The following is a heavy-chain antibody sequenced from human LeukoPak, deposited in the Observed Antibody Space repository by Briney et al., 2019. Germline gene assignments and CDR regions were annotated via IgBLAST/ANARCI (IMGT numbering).Heavy chain of an antibody. CDR2: ISSSSSYI. CDR3: ARESEQLVPGGY. J-gene: IGHJ4*02. Sequence: GGSLRLSCAASGFTFSSYSMNWVRQAPGKGLEWVSSISSSSSYIHYADSVRGRFTISRDNAKNSLYLQMNSLRAEDTAVYYCARESEQLVPGGYWGQGTLVTVSS. D-gene: IGHD6-6*01. CDR1: GFTFSSYS. V-gene: IGHV3-21*01.